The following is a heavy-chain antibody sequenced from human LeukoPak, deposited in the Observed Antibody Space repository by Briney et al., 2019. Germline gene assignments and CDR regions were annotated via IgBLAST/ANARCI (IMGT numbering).Heavy chain of an antibody. D-gene: IGHD3-22*01. V-gene: IGHV4-4*07. CDR2: IYTSGST. J-gene: IGHJ4*02. Sequence: PSETLSLTCTVSGGSISSYYWSSIRQPAGKGLEWIGRIYTSGSTNYNPSLKSRVTMSVDTSKNQFSLKLSSVTAADTAVYYCARAYYDSSGYYSFFDYWGQGTLVTVSS. CDR3: ARAYYDSSGYYSFFDY. CDR1: GGSISSYY.